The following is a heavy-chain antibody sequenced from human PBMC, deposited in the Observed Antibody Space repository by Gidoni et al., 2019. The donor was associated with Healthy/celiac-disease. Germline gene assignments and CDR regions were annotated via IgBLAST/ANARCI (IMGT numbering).Heavy chain of an antibody. V-gene: IGHV4-38-2*02. Sequence: QVQLQESGPGLVKPSETLSLTCTVSGYSISSGYYWGWIRQPPGKGLEWIGSIYHSGSTYYNPALKSRVTISVDTSKNQFSLKLSSVTAADTAVYYCATYYDFWSGYFSYWGQGTLVTVSS. CDR2: IYHSGST. D-gene: IGHD3-3*01. CDR1: GYSISSGYY. J-gene: IGHJ4*02. CDR3: ATYYDFWSGYFSY.